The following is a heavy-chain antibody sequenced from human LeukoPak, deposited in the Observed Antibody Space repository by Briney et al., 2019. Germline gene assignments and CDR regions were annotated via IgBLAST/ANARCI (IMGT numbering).Heavy chain of an antibody. CDR1: GYTFTSYG. CDR2: ISAYNGNT. D-gene: IGHD3-10*01. J-gene: IGHJ3*02. Sequence: ASVKVSCKASGYTFTSYGISWVRQAPGRGLEWMGWISAYNGNTNYAQKLQGRVTMTTDTSTSTAYMELRSLRSDDTAVYYCAGMWFGELSGIWGQGTMVTVSS. V-gene: IGHV1-18*01. CDR3: AGMWFGELSGI.